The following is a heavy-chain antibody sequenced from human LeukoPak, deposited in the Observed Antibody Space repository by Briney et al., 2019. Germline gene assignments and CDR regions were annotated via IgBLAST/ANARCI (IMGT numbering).Heavy chain of an antibody. V-gene: IGHV4-61*02. J-gene: IGHJ6*02. CDR2: IYTSGST. CDR3: ARGLITVDGMDV. CDR1: GGSISSGSYY. D-gene: IGHD4-11*01. Sequence: SQTLSLTCTVSGGSISSGSYYWSWIWQPAGKGLEWIGRIYTSGSTNYNPSLKSRVTISVDTSKNQFSLKLSSVTAADTAVYYCARGLITVDGMDVWGQGTTVTVSS.